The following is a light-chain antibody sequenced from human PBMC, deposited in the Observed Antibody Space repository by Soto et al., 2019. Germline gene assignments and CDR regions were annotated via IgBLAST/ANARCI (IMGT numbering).Light chain of an antibody. Sequence: IVLTQSPGTLSVAPGEGTTLSCRASQSISRYLAWYQQKPGQGPRLLIYGASSRATRTPDRFSGSRSGTDFTPTITRLEPEDFALYYCQQYGSSPPTLGQGTKVDI. CDR3: QQYGSSPPT. CDR2: GAS. CDR1: QSISRY. V-gene: IGKV3-20*01. J-gene: IGKJ1*01.